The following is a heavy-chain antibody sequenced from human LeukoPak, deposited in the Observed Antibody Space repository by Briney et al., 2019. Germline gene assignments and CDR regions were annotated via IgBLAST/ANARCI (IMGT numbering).Heavy chain of an antibody. D-gene: IGHD1-26*01. J-gene: IGHJ4*02. CDR2: IDSDGSTA. Sequence: PGGSLRLSCAASGFTFSGYWMHWVRQAPGKGLVWVSRIDSDGSTAAYADSVRGRFTISRDNAKNTLSLQMNSLRAEDTAVYYCARAREGFDYWGQGTLVTVSS. V-gene: IGHV3-74*01. CDR3: ARAREGFDY. CDR1: GFTFSGYW.